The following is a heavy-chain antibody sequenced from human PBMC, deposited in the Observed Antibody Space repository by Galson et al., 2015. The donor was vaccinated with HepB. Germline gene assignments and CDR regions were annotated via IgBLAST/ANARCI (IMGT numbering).Heavy chain of an antibody. CDR2: ISYDGSNK. J-gene: IGHJ4*02. CDR1: GFTFSSYA. Sequence: SLRLSCAASGFTFSSYAMHWVRQAPGKGLEWVAVISYDGSNKYYADSVKGRFTISRDNSKNTLYLQMNSLRAEDTAVYYCASPDRGLTKRSYFDYWGQGTLVTVSS. D-gene: IGHD3/OR15-3a*01. V-gene: IGHV3-30-3*01. CDR3: ASPDRGLTKRSYFDY.